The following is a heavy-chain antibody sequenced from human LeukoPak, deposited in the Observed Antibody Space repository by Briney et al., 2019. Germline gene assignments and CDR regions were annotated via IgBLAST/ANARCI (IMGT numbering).Heavy chain of an antibody. CDR2: MNPNTGNT. CDR1: RYTFTSYD. V-gene: IGHV1-8*01. Sequence: ASVRVSCKGFRYTFTSYDINWVRQAPGQGLEWMGWMNPNTGNTGYAPKFQGRVSMTRDTSISTASLELSGLRSDDTAVYYCARDKKGTSCYDYWGQGTLVTVSS. D-gene: IGHD2-2*01. CDR3: ARDKKGTSCYDY. J-gene: IGHJ4*02.